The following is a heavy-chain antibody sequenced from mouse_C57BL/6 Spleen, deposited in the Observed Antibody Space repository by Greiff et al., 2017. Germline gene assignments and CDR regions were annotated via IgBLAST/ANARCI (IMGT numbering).Heavy chain of an antibody. V-gene: IGHV14-1*01. D-gene: IGHD2-1*01. Sequence: VQLQQSGAELVRPGASVKLSCTASGFNIKDYYMHWVKQRPEQGLEWIGRIDPEDGDTEYAPKFQGKATMTADTSSNTAYLQLSSLTSEDTAVYYCTTNYGNYERFAYWGQGTLVTVSA. CDR2: IDPEDGDT. J-gene: IGHJ3*01. CDR3: TTNYGNYERFAY. CDR1: GFNIKDYY.